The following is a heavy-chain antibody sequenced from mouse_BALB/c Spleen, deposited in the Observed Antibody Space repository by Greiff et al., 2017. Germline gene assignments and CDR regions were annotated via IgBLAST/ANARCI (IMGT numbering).Heavy chain of an antibody. CDR3: ARAGNYVDYYAMDY. D-gene: IGHD2-1*01. CDR1: GFSLTGYG. V-gene: IGHV2-6-7*01. J-gene: IGHJ4*01. CDR2: IWGDGST. Sequence: VQVVESGPGLVAPSQSLSITCTVSGFSLTGYGVNWVRQPPGKGLEWLGMIWGDGSTDYNSALKSRLSISKDNSKSQVFLKMNSLQTDDTARYYCARAGNYVDYYAMDYWGQGTSVTVSS.